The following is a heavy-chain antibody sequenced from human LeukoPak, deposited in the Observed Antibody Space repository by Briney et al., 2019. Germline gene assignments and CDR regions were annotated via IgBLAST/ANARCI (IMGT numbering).Heavy chain of an antibody. V-gene: IGHV4-39*07. J-gene: IGHJ6*03. Sequence: NPSETLSLTCTVSGSSISSSSYYWGWIRQPPGKGLEWIGSIYYSGSTYYNPSLKSRVTISVDTSKNQFSLKLSSVTAADTAVYYCARHRSWNYDILTGYLHYYYYYYMDVWGKGTTVTVSS. CDR1: GSSISSSSYY. D-gene: IGHD3-9*01. CDR3: ARHRSWNYDILTGYLHYYYYYYMDV. CDR2: IYYSGST.